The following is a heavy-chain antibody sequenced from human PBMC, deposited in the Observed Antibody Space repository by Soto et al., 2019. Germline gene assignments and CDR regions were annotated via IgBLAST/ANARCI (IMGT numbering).Heavy chain of an antibody. D-gene: IGHD1-26*01. V-gene: IGHV1-18*01. Sequence: QVQLVQSGAEVKSPGASVKVSCKASGYTFSNNGINWVQQAPGQGLEWMGWISAYTGNTKYAQSFQGRVTMTTDTSTSTAYLELRTLRYDDTAVYYCARKGGEWEPADYWGQGTLVTVSS. CDR2: ISAYTGNT. CDR1: GYTFSNNG. CDR3: ARKGGEWEPADY. J-gene: IGHJ4*02.